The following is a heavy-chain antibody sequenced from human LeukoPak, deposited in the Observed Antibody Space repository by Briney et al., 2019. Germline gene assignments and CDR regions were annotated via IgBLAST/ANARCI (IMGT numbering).Heavy chain of an antibody. Sequence: GGSLRLSCAASGFTFSRYWMSWVRQAPGKGLEWVSIIYSGGSTYYADSVKGRFTISRDNSKNTLYLQMNSLRAEDTAVYYCAKEGFDSWGQGTLVTISS. CDR1: GFTFSRYW. CDR2: IYSGGST. CDR3: AKEGFDS. V-gene: IGHV3-53*01. J-gene: IGHJ4*02.